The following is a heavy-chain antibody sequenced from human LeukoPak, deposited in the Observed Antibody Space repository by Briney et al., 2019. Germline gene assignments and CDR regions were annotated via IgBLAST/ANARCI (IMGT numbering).Heavy chain of an antibody. V-gene: IGHV3-30*18. CDR2: ISYDGSNK. J-gene: IGHJ5*02. CDR1: GFTFSSYG. Sequence: TGGSLRLSCAASGFTFSSYGMHWVRQAPGKGLEWVAVISYDGSNKYYADSVKGRFTISRDNSKNTLYLQMNSLRAEGTAVYYCAKEVGATGTWGQGTLVTVSS. D-gene: IGHD1-26*01. CDR3: AKEVGATGT.